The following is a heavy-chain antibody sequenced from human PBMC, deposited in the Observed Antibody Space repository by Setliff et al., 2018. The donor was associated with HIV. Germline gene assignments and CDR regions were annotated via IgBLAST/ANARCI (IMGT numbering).Heavy chain of an antibody. CDR1: GGSITGYY. J-gene: IGHJ6*02. CDR3: ARAMRGVVVTNMYYYYGMDV. CDR2: IYHSGST. V-gene: IGHV4-38-2*02. Sequence: ASETLSLTCTVSGGSITGYYWSWIRQPPGKGLEWIGSIYHSGSTYYNPSLKSRVTISVDTSKNQFSLKLSSVTAADTAVYYCARAMRGVVVTNMYYYYGMDVWGQGTTVTVSS. D-gene: IGHD2-21*02.